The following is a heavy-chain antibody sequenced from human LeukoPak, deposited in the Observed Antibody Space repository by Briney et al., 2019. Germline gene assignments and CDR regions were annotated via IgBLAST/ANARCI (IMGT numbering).Heavy chain of an antibody. J-gene: IGHJ5*02. CDR3: ARVVPYSISWYGFNP. Sequence: SETLSLTCAVYGGSFSGYYWSWIRQPPGKGLEWIGEINHSGSTNYNPSPKSRVTISVDTSKNQFSLKLSSVTAADTAVYYCARVVPYSISWYGFNPWGQGTLVTVSS. CDR2: INHSGST. V-gene: IGHV4-34*01. CDR1: GGSFSGYY. D-gene: IGHD6-13*01.